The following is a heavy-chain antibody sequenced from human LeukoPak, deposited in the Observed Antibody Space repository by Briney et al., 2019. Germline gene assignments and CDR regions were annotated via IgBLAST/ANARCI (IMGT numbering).Heavy chain of an antibody. CDR2: VHNVGST. D-gene: IGHD4-17*01. Sequence: SETLSLTCTVSGVFTTNGIYYWAWIRQSPGKGLEWIGSVHNVGSTYYNPSLKSRVTISVDTSKNQFSLKLSSVTAADTAVYYCARLLSTVTTFGDYWGQGTLVTVSS. CDR3: ARLLSTVTTFGDY. V-gene: IGHV4-39*07. CDR1: GVFTTNGIYY. J-gene: IGHJ4*02.